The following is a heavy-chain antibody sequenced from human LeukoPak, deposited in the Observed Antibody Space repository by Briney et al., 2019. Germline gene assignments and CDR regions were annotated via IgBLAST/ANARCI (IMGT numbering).Heavy chain of an antibody. CDR3: ARGPTYYYGSGRDYAHHYYYMDV. D-gene: IGHD3-10*01. CDR2: ISYDGSNK. J-gene: IGHJ6*03. CDR1: GFTFNNYA. V-gene: IGHV3-30*04. Sequence: SGGSLRLSCAASGFTFNNYAMHWVRQAPGKGLEWVAVISYDGSNKYYADSVKGRFTISRDNAKNSLYLQMNSLRAEDTAVYYCARGPTYYYGSGRDYAHHYYYMDVWGKGATVTVSS.